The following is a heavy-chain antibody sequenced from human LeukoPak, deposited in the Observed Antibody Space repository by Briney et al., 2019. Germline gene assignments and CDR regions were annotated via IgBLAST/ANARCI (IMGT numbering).Heavy chain of an antibody. CDR3: ARSQCCSITSSYSFDY. CDR1: GGSISSSSYY. CDR2: IYYSGST. J-gene: IGHJ4*02. Sequence: SETLSLTCTVSGGSISSSSYYWGWIRQPPGKGLEWIGSIYYSGSTYYNPSLKSRVTISVDTSKNQFSLKLSSVTAADTAVYYCARSQCCSITSSYSFDYWGQGTLVTVSS. D-gene: IGHD2-2*02. V-gene: IGHV4-39*07.